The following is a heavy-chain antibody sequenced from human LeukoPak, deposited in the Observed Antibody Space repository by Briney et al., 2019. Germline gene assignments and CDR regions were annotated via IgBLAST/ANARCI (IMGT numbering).Heavy chain of an antibody. Sequence: PGGSLRLSCAASGFTFSDHYMSWIRQAPGKGLEWVSYISSSGSYTNYADSVKGRFTISRDNAKNSLYLQMNSLRAEDTAVYYCARVPTYCSGGSCCDYWGQRTMVTVSS. D-gene: IGHD2-15*01. J-gene: IGHJ4*02. V-gene: IGHV3-11*06. CDR1: GFTFSDHY. CDR2: ISSSGSYT. CDR3: ARVPTYCSGGSCCDY.